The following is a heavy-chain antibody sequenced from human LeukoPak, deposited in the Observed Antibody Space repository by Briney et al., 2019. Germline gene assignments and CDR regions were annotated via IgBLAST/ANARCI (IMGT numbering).Heavy chain of an antibody. CDR3: ARDKYGDQYYFDY. CDR2: ISSSSSYI. J-gene: IGHJ4*02. V-gene: IGHV3-21*01. D-gene: IGHD4-17*01. Sequence: GGSLRLSCAASGFTFSSYSMNWVRQAPGKGLEWVSFISSSSSYIYYADLVKGRFTISKDNARNSLYLQMNSLRAEDTAVYYCARDKYGDQYYFDYWGQGTLVTVSS. CDR1: GFTFSSYS.